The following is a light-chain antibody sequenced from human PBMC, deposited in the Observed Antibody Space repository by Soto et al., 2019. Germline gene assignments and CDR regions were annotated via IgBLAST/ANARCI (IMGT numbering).Light chain of an antibody. Sequence: DIQMTQSPTTLAASVGDTVTITCRASEGVSDWLAWYQQKPGKAPNLLIYAASSLQSGVPPRFSGSGSGTDFTLTISSLQPEDFATYYCQQANSFPYTFGQGTKLAIK. CDR2: AAS. CDR1: EGVSDW. CDR3: QQANSFPYT. J-gene: IGKJ2*01. V-gene: IGKV1-12*01.